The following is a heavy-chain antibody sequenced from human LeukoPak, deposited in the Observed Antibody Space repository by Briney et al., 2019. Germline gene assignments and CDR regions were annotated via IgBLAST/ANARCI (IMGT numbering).Heavy chain of an antibody. J-gene: IGHJ4*02. CDR2: ISGSGSNT. CDR1: GFTFSSNA. CDR3: ARYSNYPPFDY. Sequence: GGSLRLSCVASGFTFSSNAMSWVRQAPGKGLEWVSGISGSGSNTYYADSVKGRFTISRDSSKNTLYLQMNSLRAEDTAVYYCARYSNYPPFDYWGQGTLVTVSS. V-gene: IGHV3-23*01. D-gene: IGHD4-4*01.